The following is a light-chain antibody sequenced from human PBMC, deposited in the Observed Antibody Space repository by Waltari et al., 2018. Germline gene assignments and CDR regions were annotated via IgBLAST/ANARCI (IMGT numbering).Light chain of an antibody. V-gene: IGLV3-27*01. Sequence: SYELTQTSSVSVSPGQTANITCSGDVLAKTYTRWFQQKPGQAPVLVIYKDTERPSGIPERYSGSSSGTTVTLIISGAQVEDEADYFCYSAADYNLVFGGGTKLTVL. CDR2: KDT. J-gene: IGLJ2*01. CDR1: VLAKTY. CDR3: YSAADYNLV.